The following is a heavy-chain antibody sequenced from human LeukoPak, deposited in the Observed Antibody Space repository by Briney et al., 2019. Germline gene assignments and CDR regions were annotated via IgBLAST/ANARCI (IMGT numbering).Heavy chain of an antibody. CDR2: IKQDGSEK. V-gene: IGHV3-7*01. D-gene: IGHD2-2*01. J-gene: IGHJ6*02. CDR1: GFTFSRFW. CDR3: ARDDCSTPTCFPYYYYGMDV. Sequence: GGSLRLSCAASGFTFSRFWMGWVRQAPGGGLEWVANIKQDGSEKYYADSVKGRFTISRDNAKNSLYLQMNSLRAEDSAVYYCARDDCSTPTCFPYYYYGMDVWGQGTTVTVSS.